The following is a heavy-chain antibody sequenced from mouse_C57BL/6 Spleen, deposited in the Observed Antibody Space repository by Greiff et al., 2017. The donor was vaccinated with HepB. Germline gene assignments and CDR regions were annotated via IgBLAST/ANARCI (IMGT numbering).Heavy chain of an antibody. CDR3: AREAFYYGISTGYFDY. Sequence: EVHLVESGGGLVKPGGSLKLSCAASGFTFSSYTMSWVRQTPEKRLEWVATISGGGGNTYYPDSVKGRFTISRDNAKNTLYLQMSSLRSEDTALYYCAREAFYYGISTGYFDYWGQGTTLTVSS. CDR2: ISGGGGNT. D-gene: IGHD2-1*01. V-gene: IGHV5-9*01. CDR1: GFTFSSYT. J-gene: IGHJ2*01.